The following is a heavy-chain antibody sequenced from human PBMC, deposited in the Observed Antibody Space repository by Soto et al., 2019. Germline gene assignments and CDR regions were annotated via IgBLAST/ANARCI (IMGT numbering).Heavy chain of an antibody. J-gene: IGHJ6*02. Sequence: QVQLVQSGAEVKKPGSSVKVSCKASGGTFSSYAISWVRQAPGQGLEWMGGIIPIFGTANYAQKFQDRVTITADESTSTAYMELSSLRSADTAVYYCATAGYCSGGSCYSWDYYYGMDVWGQGTTVTVSS. CDR3: ATAGYCSGGSCYSWDYYYGMDV. D-gene: IGHD2-15*01. V-gene: IGHV1-69*01. CDR1: GGTFSSYA. CDR2: IIPIFGTA.